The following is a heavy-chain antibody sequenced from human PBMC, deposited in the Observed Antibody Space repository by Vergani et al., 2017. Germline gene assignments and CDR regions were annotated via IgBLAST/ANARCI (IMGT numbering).Heavy chain of an antibody. CDR3: AREYSISAGRGFDI. CDR2: VTSGNRSQ. CDR1: GFSFSTYS. V-gene: IGHV3-48*01. J-gene: IGHJ3*02. Sequence: EVQLLESGGGLVQPGGSLRLSCAASGFSFSTYSMNWVRQAPGKGLEWVSYVTSGNRSQSYADSVKGRFTISRDNAKNALYLQMNSLKVEDTAVYYCAREYSISAGRGFDIWGQGTKVTVS. D-gene: IGHD3-3*02.